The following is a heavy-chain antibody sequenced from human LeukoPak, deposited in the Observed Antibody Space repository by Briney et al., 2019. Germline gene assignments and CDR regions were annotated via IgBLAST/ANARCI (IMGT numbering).Heavy chain of an antibody. V-gene: IGHV3-53*01. D-gene: IGHD3-10*01. CDR3: ARSLRVRGVPDYMDV. CDR1: GFTFSSYW. J-gene: IGHJ6*03. CDR2: IHKSAIT. Sequence: GGSLRLSCAASGFTFSSYWMSWVRQAPGKGLEWVSVIHKSAITYYADIVKGRFTISRDNSKNIVFLQMNSLRAEDTAVYYCARSLRVRGVPDYMDVWGRGTTVTISS.